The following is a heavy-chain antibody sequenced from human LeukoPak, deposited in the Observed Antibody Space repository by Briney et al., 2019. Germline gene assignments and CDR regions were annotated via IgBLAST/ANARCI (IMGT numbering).Heavy chain of an antibody. D-gene: IGHD6-13*01. V-gene: IGHV4-59*01. J-gene: IGHJ4*02. CDR1: GGSISSYY. CDR2: IYYSGST. CDR3: ARVSGSSWSMYYFDY. Sequence: ASETLSLTCTVSGGSISSYYWSWIRQPPGKGLEWIGYIYYSGSTNYNPSLKSRVTISVDTSKNQFSLKLSSVTAADTAVYYCARVSGSSWSMYYFDYWGQGTLVTVSS.